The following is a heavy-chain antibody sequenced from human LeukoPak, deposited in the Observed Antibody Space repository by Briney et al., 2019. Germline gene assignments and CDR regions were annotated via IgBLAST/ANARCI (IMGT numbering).Heavy chain of an antibody. CDR3: AAVFGSGYYYYFDY. CDR1: GFTFTSSS. J-gene: IGHJ4*02. V-gene: IGHV1-58*02. CDR2: IAVGSGNT. Sequence: SVKVSCKASGFTFTSSSMQWVRQARGQRLEWIGWIAVGSGNTNYAQRFQGRVTITRDMSTSTAYMELSSLRSEDTALYYCAAVFGSGYYYYFDYWGQGTLVTVSS. D-gene: IGHD3-22*01.